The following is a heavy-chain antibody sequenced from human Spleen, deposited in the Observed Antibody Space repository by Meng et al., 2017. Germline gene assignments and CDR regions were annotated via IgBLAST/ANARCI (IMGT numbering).Heavy chain of an antibody. CDR3: ARPKAEWSGAFDI. Sequence: ASVKVSCKPSGYPFTAYYIHWVRQAPGQGLEWMGWINPNNGGTNYEQKFQGRVTLTRDTSISTTYMELSRLRSDDTAVYYCARPKAEWSGAFDIWGQGTMVTVSS. CDR1: GYPFTAYY. D-gene: IGHD2-8*01. V-gene: IGHV1-2*02. CDR2: INPNNGGT. J-gene: IGHJ3*02.